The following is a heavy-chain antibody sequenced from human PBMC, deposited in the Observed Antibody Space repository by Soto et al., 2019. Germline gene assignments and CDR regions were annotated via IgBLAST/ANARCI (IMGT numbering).Heavy chain of an antibody. CDR3: ARNGGGSDYAFDY. J-gene: IGHJ4*02. V-gene: IGHV4-34*01. D-gene: IGHD1-26*01. CDR2: VGPSGDT. CDR1: GGPLSEYN. Sequence: QVQLQQWGAGLLKPSETLSLTCAVSGGPLSEYNWSWIRQSPGTGLEWIGEVGPSGDTNYNPSLKSRVTISLDTSKNQFSLQLSSVTAADTAEYHCARNGGGSDYAFDYWGQGTLVTVSS.